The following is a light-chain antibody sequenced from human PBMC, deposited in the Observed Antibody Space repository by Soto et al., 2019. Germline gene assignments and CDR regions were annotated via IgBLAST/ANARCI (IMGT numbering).Light chain of an antibody. CDR3: QQLNSYPRT. Sequence: EIVLTQSPFTLSFSPVERSTLSFIASQSVSSSYLAWYQQKPGQAPRLLIYGASSRATGIPARFSGSGSGTEFTLTISSLQPEDFATYYCQQLNSYPRTFGQGTKVDIK. CDR2: GAS. J-gene: IGKJ1*01. V-gene: IGKV3-20*01. CDR1: QSVSSSY.